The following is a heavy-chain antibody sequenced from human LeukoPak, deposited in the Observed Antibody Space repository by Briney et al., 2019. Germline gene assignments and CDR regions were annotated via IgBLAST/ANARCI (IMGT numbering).Heavy chain of an antibody. D-gene: IGHD1/OR15-1a*01. CDR3: AIGHYRNIPG. Sequence: GGSLRLSCAASGFTVNSKYMNWVRHAPGKGLEWVSVIYTDGSTYYADSVRARFSISRDDSKNTLSLQMNSLRAEDTAVYYCAIGHYRNIPGWGQGTLVTVSS. CDR2: IYTDGST. J-gene: IGHJ4*02. CDR1: GFTVNSKY. V-gene: IGHV3-66*01.